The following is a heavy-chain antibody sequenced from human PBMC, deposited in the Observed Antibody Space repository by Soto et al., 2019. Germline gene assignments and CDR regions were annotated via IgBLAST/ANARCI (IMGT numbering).Heavy chain of an antibody. CDR1: GFTFSSYA. D-gene: IGHD2-2*01. J-gene: IGHJ6*04. CDR2: ISGSGGST. CDR3: AKSLIVVVVPAATDV. Sequence: GGSLRLSCAASGFTFSSYAMSWVRQAPGKGLEWVSAISGSGGSTYYADSVKGRFTISRDNSKNTLYLQMNSLRAEDTAVYYCAKSLIVVVVPAATDVWGKGTTVTVSS. V-gene: IGHV3-23*01.